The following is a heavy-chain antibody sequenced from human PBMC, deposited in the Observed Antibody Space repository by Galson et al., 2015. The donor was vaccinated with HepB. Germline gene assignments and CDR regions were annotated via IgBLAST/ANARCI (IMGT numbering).Heavy chain of an antibody. CDR2: IVVGSGNT. CDR1: GFTFTSSA. Sequence: SVKVSCKASGFTFTSSAMQWVRQARGQRLEWIGWIVVGSGNTNYAQKFQERVTITRDMSTSTAYMELSSLRSEDTAVYYCAADPIVGANYRFDPWGQGTLVTVSS. V-gene: IGHV1-58*02. CDR3: AADPIVGANYRFDP. D-gene: IGHD3-22*01. J-gene: IGHJ5*02.